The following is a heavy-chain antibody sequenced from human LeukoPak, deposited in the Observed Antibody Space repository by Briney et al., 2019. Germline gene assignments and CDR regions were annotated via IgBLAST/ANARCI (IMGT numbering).Heavy chain of an antibody. CDR2: VSGSGVST. D-gene: IGHD3-3*01. V-gene: IGHV3-23*01. J-gene: IGHJ4*02. CDR1: GFRFSSYA. CDR3: ARRFWSGRFDY. Sequence: GGSLRLSCAASGFRFSSYAMSWVRQAPGKGLEWVSAVSGSGVSTYYADSVKGRFTVSRDNAKNSLYLQMNSLRSEDTAVYYCARRFWSGRFDYWGQGTLVTVSS.